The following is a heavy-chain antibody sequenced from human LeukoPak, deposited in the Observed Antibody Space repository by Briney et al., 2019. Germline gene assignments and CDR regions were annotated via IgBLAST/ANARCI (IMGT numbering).Heavy chain of an antibody. CDR2: ISGSGSST. CDR1: GFTFSTYA. J-gene: IGHJ4*02. V-gene: IGHV3-23*01. CDR3: ARAYRNYGDY. Sequence: PGGSLRLSCAASGFTFSTYAMSWVRQAPGKGLEWVSVISGSGSSTYYADSVKGRFTISRDNSKNTLYLQMNSLRAEDTAVYYCARAYRNYGDYWGQGTLVTVSS. D-gene: IGHD4-11*01.